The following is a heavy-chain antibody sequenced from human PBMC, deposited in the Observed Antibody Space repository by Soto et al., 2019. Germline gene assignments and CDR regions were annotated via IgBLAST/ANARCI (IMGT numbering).Heavy chain of an antibody. V-gene: IGHV1-24*01. D-gene: IGHD4-17*01. CDR3: ATVKYGDYDY. Sequence: ASVKVSCKVSGYTLTELSMHWVRRAPGKGLEWMGGFDPEDGETIYAQKFQGRVTMTEDTSTDTAYMELSSLRPEDTAVYYCATVKYGDYDYWGQGTLVTVSS. CDR2: FDPEDGET. J-gene: IGHJ4*02. CDR1: GYTLTELS.